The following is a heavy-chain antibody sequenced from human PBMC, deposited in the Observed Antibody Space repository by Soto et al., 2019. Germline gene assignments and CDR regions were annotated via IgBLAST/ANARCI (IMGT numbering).Heavy chain of an antibody. CDR3: ARMKGGYSGYDAYYYYYYGMDV. Sequence: SGPTLVNPTQTLTLTCTFSGFSLSTSGMCVSWIRQPPGKALEWLALIDWDDDKYYSTSLKTRLTISKDTSKNQVVLTMTNMDPVDTATYYCARMKGGYSGYDAYYYYYYGMDVWGQGTTVTVSS. CDR2: IDWDDDK. V-gene: IGHV2-70*01. D-gene: IGHD5-12*01. CDR1: GFSLSTSGMC. J-gene: IGHJ6*02.